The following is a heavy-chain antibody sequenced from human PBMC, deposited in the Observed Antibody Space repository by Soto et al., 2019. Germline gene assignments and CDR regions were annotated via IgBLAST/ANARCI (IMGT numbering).Heavy chain of an antibody. J-gene: IGHJ5*02. CDR1: SISTYY. CDR3: ARYSPPKKSYDSNPGWFDP. Sequence: SETLSLTCTVGSISTYYWNWIRQPPGKGLEWIGYIYYMGRTNYNPSLKSRVTMSIDTSKNQFSLKLSPVTAADTAMYFCARYSPPKKSYDSNPGWFDPWGQGTLVTVSS. V-gene: IGHV4-59*01. CDR2: IYYMGRT. D-gene: IGHD3-22*01.